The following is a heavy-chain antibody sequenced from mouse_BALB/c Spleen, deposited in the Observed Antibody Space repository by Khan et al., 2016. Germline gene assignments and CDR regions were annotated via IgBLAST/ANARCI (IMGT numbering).Heavy chain of an antibody. CDR2: ISYSGTT. D-gene: IGHD1-1*01. J-gene: IGHJ4*01. Sequence: EVQLQESGPGLVKPSQSLSLTCNVTGYSITSDYAWNWIRQFPGNKLEWMGYISYSGTTTYNPSLKSRISITRDTSKNPFFLQLNSVTTEDTATYDCARWVDAMDYWGQGTSVTVSS. V-gene: IGHV3-2*02. CDR3: ARWVDAMDY. CDR1: GYSITSDYA.